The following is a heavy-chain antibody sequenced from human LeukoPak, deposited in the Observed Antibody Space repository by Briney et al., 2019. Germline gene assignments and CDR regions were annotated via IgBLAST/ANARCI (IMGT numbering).Heavy chain of an antibody. D-gene: IGHD1-26*01. Sequence: GGSLRLSCAASGFTFSSYAMHWVRQAPGKGLEWVAVISYDGSNKYYADSVKGRFTISRDNSKNTLYLQMNSLRVEDTAVYYCAKGGAQVGGQGTLVTVSS. CDR3: AKGGAQV. J-gene: IGHJ4*02. V-gene: IGHV3-30*04. CDR1: GFTFSSYA. CDR2: ISYDGSNK.